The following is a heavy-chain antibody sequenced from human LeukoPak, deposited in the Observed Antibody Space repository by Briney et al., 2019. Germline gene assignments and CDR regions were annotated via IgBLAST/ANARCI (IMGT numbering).Heavy chain of an antibody. CDR3: ARDGILTYAFDI. Sequence: GGSLRLSCSASGFTFSSYWMSWVRQATGKGLEWMANINRDGGDQNYVDSVKGRFTISRDNAKNSPFLQMNSLRAEDTALYYCARDGILTYAFDIWGQGTMVTVSP. D-gene: IGHD1-26*01. CDR1: GFTFSSYW. J-gene: IGHJ3*02. CDR2: INRDGGDQ. V-gene: IGHV3-7*01.